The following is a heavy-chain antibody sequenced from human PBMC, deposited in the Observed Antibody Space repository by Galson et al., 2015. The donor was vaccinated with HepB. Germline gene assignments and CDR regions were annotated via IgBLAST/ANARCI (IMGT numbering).Heavy chain of an antibody. Sequence: SCKASGYTFTRYAINWVRQAPGQGLEWMGWINTNTGNPTYAQGFRGRFVFSLDTSASTAYLQISSLKAEDTAVYYCASMYYYGSGFYYYYGMDVWGQGTTVTVSS. D-gene: IGHD3-10*01. CDR2: INTNTGNP. CDR3: ASMYYYGSGFYYYYGMDV. V-gene: IGHV7-4-1*02. J-gene: IGHJ6*02. CDR1: GYTFTRYA.